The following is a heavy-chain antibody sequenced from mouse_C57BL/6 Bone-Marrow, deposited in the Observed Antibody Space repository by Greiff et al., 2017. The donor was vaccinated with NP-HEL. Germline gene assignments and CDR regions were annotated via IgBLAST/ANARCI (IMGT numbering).Heavy chain of an antibody. V-gene: IGHV1-53*01. J-gene: IGHJ2*01. CDR2: INPSNGGT. CDR1: GYTFTSYW. D-gene: IGHD1-1*01. CDR3: ARGIITTVVAPFDY. Sequence: VQLQQPGTELVKPGASVKLSCKASGYTFTSYWMHWVKQRPGQGLEWIGNINPSNGGTNYNEKFKSKATLTVDKSSSTAYMQLSSLTSEDSAVFYCARGIITTVVAPFDYWGQGTTLTVSS.